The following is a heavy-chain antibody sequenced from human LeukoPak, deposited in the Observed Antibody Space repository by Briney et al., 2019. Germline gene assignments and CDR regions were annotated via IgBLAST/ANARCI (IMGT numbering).Heavy chain of an antibody. V-gene: IGHV3-7*03. CDR1: GFTFSSYW. CDR2: INHNGNVN. Sequence: GGSLRLSCAASGFTFSSYWMNWGGRAPGKGLEWVASINHNGNVNDYVASVKGRFTISRDHATNSLYLQISNLRAEDTAVYFCARGGGLDVWGQGATVTVSS. J-gene: IGHJ6*02. CDR3: ARGGGLDV. D-gene: IGHD3-16*01.